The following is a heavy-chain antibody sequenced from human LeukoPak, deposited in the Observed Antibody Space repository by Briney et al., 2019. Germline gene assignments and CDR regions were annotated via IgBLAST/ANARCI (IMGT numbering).Heavy chain of an antibody. J-gene: IGHJ6*02. Sequence: PGGSLRLSCAASGFTFSSYAMGWVRQAPGKGLEWVSAISGSGGSTYYADSVKGRFTISRDNSKNTLFLQMNSLRAEDTGTYYCAKEFGEIFGVVGASYYYYYGMDVWGQGTTVTVSS. CDR3: AKEFGEIFGVVGASYYYYYGMDV. CDR1: GFTFSSYA. V-gene: IGHV3-23*01. D-gene: IGHD3-3*01. CDR2: ISGSGGST.